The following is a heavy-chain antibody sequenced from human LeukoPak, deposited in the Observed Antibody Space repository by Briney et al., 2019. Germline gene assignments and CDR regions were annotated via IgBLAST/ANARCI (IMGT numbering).Heavy chain of an antibody. CDR2: IYHSGST. CDR3: ARMAEKYYYYYYMDV. CDR1: GYSISSGYY. V-gene: IGHV4-38-2*01. J-gene: IGHJ6*03. D-gene: IGHD5-24*01. Sequence: PSETLSLTCAVSGYSISSGYYWGWIRQPPGKGLEWIGSIYHSGSTYYNPSLKSRVTISVDTSKNQFSLKLSSVTAADTAVYYCARMAEKYYYYYYMDVWGKGTTVTASS.